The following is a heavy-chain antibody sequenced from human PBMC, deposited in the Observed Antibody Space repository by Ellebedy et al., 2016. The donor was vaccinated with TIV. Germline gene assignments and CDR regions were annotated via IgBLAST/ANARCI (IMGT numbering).Heavy chain of an antibody. CDR1: GIIFTNAW. J-gene: IGHJ4*02. Sequence: PGGSLRLSCTASGIIFTNAWMSWVRQAPGKGREWVGRVRSEGDGGTTDFAAPVKERFIMSRDDSKETVYLQINSLRTDDTGMYYCTTDIYQGGPGYWGRGTLVTVSS. CDR3: TTDIYQGGPGY. CDR2: VRSEGDGGTT. V-gene: IGHV3-15*01. D-gene: IGHD2-21*01.